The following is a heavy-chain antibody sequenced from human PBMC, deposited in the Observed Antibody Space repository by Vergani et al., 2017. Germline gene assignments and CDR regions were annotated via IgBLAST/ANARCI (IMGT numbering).Heavy chain of an antibody. V-gene: IGHV3-30*18. J-gene: IGHJ6*02. CDR1: GFTFSSYG. CDR3: AKYQRGSYYGMDV. Sequence: QVQLVESGGGVVQPGRSLRLSCAASGFTFSSYGMHWVRQAPGKGLEWVAVISYDGSNKYYADSVKGRFTISRDNSKNTLYLQMNSLRAEDTAVYYCAKYQRGSYYGMDVWGQGTTVTVSS. D-gene: IGHD2-2*01. CDR2: ISYDGSNK.